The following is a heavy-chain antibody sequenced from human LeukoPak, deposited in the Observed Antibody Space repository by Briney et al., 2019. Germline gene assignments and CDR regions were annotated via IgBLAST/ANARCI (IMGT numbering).Heavy chain of an antibody. CDR1: GFTFSTYG. Sequence: PGGSLRLSCAASGFTFSTYGMSWVRQAPGKGLEWVSAISGSGGRTYYADSVKGRFTISRDNTKNTLYVQMNSLRAEDTALYYCARDFRTNYYYYMDVWGKGTTVTVSS. CDR2: ISGSGGRT. CDR3: ARDFRTNYYYYMDV. V-gene: IGHV3-23*01. D-gene: IGHD1-14*01. J-gene: IGHJ6*03.